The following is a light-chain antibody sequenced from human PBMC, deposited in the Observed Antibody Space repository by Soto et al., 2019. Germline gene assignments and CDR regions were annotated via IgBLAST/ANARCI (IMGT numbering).Light chain of an antibody. J-gene: IGKJ1*01. CDR3: QQYDSYSWT. Sequence: DIQMTQSPSTLSASVGERVTITCRASQSVSNWLAWYQQKPGKAPKLLIYDVSSLESGVPSRFSGSGSGTEFILTSSSLQPDDFANYYCQQYDSYSWTFDQGTKVEMK. CDR2: DVS. CDR1: QSVSNW. V-gene: IGKV1-5*01.